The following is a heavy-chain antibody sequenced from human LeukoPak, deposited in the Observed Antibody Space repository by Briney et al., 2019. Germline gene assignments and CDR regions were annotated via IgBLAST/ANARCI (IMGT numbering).Heavy chain of an antibody. V-gene: IGHV3-21*01. CDR3: ARALGLLGGNDAFDI. D-gene: IGHD1-26*01. Sequence: ETLSLTCAVYGGSFSGYYWSWIRQPPGKGLEWVSSISSSSSYIYYADSVKGRFTISRDNAKNSLYLQMNSLRAEDTAVYYCARALGLLGGNDAFDIWGQGTMVTVSS. CDR1: GGSFSGYY. J-gene: IGHJ3*02. CDR2: ISSSSSYI.